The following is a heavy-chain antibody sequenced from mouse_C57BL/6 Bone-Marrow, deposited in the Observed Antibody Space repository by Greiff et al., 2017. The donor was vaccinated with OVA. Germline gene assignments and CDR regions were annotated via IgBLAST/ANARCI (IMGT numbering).Heavy chain of an antibody. CDR1: GFNIKDDY. CDR3: TSFTTVVASWYFDY. CDR2: IDPENGDT. D-gene: IGHD1-1*01. J-gene: IGHJ2*01. Sequence: EVQLQQSGAELVRPGASVKLSCTASGFNIKDDYMHWVKQRPEQGLEWIGWIDPENGDTEYASKFQGKATITADTSSNTAYLQLSSLTSEDTAVYYCTSFTTVVASWYFDYGGQGTTLTVSS. V-gene: IGHV14-4*01.